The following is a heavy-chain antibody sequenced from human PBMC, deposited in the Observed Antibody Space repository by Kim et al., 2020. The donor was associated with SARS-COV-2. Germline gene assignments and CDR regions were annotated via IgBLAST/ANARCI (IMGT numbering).Heavy chain of an antibody. V-gene: IGHV3-64D*09. D-gene: IGHD5-12*01. CDR2: ISSNGGST. CDR1: GFTFSSYA. Sequence: GGSLRLSCSASGFTFSSYAMHWVRQAPGKGLEYVSAISSNGGSTYYADSVKGRFTISRDNSKNTLYLQMSSLRAEDTAVYYCVKDLYRGSDVDIVATGGFDYWGQGTLVTVSS. J-gene: IGHJ4*02. CDR3: VKDLYRGSDVDIVATGGFDY.